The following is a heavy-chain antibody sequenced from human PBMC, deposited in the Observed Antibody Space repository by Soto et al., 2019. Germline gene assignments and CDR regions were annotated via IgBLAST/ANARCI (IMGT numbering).Heavy chain of an antibody. CDR2: IYSSGST. Sequence: SETLSLTCTVSGGSMSSYFWSWIRQPAGKGLEWIGRIYSSGSTDYNPSLKSRVTMSIDTSKNQFSLNLSSVTAADTAVYFCARVKTVDYYGMGVWGQGTTVTAP. CDR1: GGSMSSYF. V-gene: IGHV4-4*07. CDR3: ARVKTVDYYGMGV. J-gene: IGHJ6*02.